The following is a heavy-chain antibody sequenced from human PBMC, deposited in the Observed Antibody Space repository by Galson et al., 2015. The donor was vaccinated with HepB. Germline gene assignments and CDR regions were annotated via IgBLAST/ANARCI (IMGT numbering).Heavy chain of an antibody. J-gene: IGHJ3*02. CDR1: GFTFSSYA. CDR2: ISYDGSNK. CDR3: ARVTPLIRDAFDI. Sequence: SLRLSCAASGFTFSSYAMHWVRQAPGKGLEWVAVISYDGSNKYYADSVKGRFTISRDNSKNTLYLQMNSLRAEDTAVYYCARVTPLIRDAFDIWGQGTMVTVSS. D-gene: IGHD1-14*01. V-gene: IGHV3-30-3*01.